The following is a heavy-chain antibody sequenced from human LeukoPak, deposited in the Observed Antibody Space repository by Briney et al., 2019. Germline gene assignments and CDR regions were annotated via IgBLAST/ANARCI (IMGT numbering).Heavy chain of an antibody. Sequence: PGGSLRLSCAASGFTFTGHTMTWLRQAPGKGQEWVSIIGGRDDRTYYADSVKGRFTISRDNSKNTLYLQMNSLRGEDTAVYYCAKDPNPFYDFWSGYKWGQGTLVTVSS. CDR3: AKDPNPFYDFWSGYK. CDR2: IGGRDDRT. V-gene: IGHV3-23*01. D-gene: IGHD3-3*01. J-gene: IGHJ4*02. CDR1: GFTFTGHT.